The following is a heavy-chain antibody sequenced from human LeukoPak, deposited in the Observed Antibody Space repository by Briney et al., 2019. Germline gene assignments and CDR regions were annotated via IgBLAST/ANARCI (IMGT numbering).Heavy chain of an antibody. CDR2: IYYSGST. CDR3: ARGIAARRPFDY. D-gene: IGHD6-6*01. CDR1: GGSISSYY. J-gene: IGHJ4*02. V-gene: IGHV4-59*01. Sequence: SETLSLTCTVSGGSISSYYWSWIRQPPGKGLEWIGYIYYSGSTNYNPSLKSRVTIPVDTSKNQFSLKLSSVTAADTAVYYCARGIAARRPFDYWGQGTLVTVSS.